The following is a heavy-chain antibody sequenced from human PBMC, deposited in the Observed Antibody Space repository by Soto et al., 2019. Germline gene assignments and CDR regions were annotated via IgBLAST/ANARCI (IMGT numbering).Heavy chain of an antibody. Sequence: ASVKVSCKASGYAFTSYDIYWVRQATGQGLEWMGWMNPNTGNSGYAQKFQGRVTVTSDTSINTVYMELSSLRSEDTAVYYCARRAETNGWNGFGADKYYFDFWGQGTLVTVSS. D-gene: IGHD1-1*01. CDR1: GYAFTSYD. V-gene: IGHV1-8*01. J-gene: IGHJ4*02. CDR2: MNPNTGNS. CDR3: ARRAETNGWNGFGADKYYFDF.